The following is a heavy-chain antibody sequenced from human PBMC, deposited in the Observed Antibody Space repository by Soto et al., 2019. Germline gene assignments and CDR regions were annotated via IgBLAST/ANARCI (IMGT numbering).Heavy chain of an antibody. CDR3: ARPSRYDILTGQMGDSDAFDI. CDR1: GGSISSSSYY. V-gene: IGHV4-39*01. CDR2: IYYSGST. D-gene: IGHD3-9*01. Sequence: QLQLQESGPGLVKPSETLSLTCTVSGGSISSSSYYWGWIRQPPGKGLEWIGSIYYSGSTYYNPSPKSRVTIPVDTAKNPFSLKLSSGTAADTAVYYCARPSRYDILTGQMGDSDAFDIWGQGTMVTVSS. J-gene: IGHJ3*02.